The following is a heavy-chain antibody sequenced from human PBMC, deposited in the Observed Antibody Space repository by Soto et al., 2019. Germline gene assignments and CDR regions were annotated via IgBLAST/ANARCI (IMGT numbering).Heavy chain of an antibody. D-gene: IGHD3-10*01. CDR2: IIRTSSYT. CDR1: GCTFSDYY. J-gene: IGHJ4*02. Sequence: QVQLVESGGGLVKPGGSLRVSCTASGCTFSDYYMSWIRQAPGRGLEWVSFIIRTSSYTNYADSVKGRFTISRDNAKNSLYLQMNSLRAEETALYSCARLTPQDYLDDWGQGTLVTVAS. CDR3: ARLTPQDYLDD. V-gene: IGHV3-11*06.